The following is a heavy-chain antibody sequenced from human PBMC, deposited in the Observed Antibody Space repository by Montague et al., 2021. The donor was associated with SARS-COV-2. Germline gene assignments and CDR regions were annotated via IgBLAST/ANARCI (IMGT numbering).Heavy chain of an antibody. D-gene: IGHD6-6*01. CDR2: INSDGTTM. V-gene: IGHV3-74*01. J-gene: IGHJ4*02. CDR1: GFTVSSYW. Sequence: SLRLSCAASGFTVSSYWMHWVRQAPGKGLVWISHINSDGTTMNYADSVKGRFTISRDTGKNTLYLQMNNLRVEDTALYYCARGDSSGLGYWGQGTLVTVSS. CDR3: ARGDSSGLGY.